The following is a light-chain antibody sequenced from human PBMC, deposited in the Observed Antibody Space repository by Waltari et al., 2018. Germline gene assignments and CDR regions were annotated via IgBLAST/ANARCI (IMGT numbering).Light chain of an antibody. V-gene: IGKV1-39*01. CDR3: QQSYISPQT. CDR1: RTANRF. Sequence: DIQVAQSPSSLSASVGATVTITCRTSRTANRFLNWYQHKPGKAPKLLIFAASILQTGAPSRFSGSGSGTDFTLNISSLQPEDFATYYCQQSYISPQTFGQGTRVEIK. CDR2: AAS. J-gene: IGKJ1*01.